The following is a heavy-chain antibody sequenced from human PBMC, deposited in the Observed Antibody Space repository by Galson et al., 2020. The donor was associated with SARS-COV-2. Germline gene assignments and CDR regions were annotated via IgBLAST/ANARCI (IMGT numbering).Heavy chain of an antibody. CDR3: AKEGGISGFDY. CDR2: ISWNSGSI. V-gene: IGHV3-9*01. D-gene: IGHD3-10*01. J-gene: IGHJ4*02. CDR1: GFTFDDYA. Sequence: GGSLRLSCAASGFTFDDYAMHWVRQAPGKGLEWVSGISWNSGSIGYADSVKGRFTISRDNAKNSLYLQMNSLRAEDTALYYCAKEGGISGFDYWGQGILVTVSS.